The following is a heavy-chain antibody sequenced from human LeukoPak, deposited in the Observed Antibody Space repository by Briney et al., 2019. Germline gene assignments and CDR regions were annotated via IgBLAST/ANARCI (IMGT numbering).Heavy chain of an antibody. CDR1: GYTFTGYY. CDR3: ARSTPTYYDILTPFDY. D-gene: IGHD3-9*01. V-gene: IGHV1-2*02. Sequence: ASVKVSRKASGYTFTGYYMHWVRQAPGQGLEWMGWINPNSGGTNYAQKFQGRVTMTRDTSISTAYMELGRLRSDDTAVYYCARSTPTYYDILTPFDYWGQGTLVTVSS. J-gene: IGHJ4*02. CDR2: INPNSGGT.